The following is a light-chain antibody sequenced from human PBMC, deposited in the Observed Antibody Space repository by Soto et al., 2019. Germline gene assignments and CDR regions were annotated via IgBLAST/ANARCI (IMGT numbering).Light chain of an antibody. CDR2: GAS. CDR1: QCVTSHY. V-gene: IGKV3-20*01. CDR3: QHYIMSLTT. J-gene: IGKJ1*01. Sequence: EIVLTQSPGTLSLSPGERATLSCGANQCVTSHYLAWYQQKPGPAPRLLIYGASRRATGIPDRFIGSGSGTDFTLTISRLEPEDFAVYYCQHYIMSLTTFGQGTKVDIK.